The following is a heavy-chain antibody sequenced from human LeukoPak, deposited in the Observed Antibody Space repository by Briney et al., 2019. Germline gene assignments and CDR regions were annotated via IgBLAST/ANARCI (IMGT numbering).Heavy chain of an antibody. CDR2: SNEDGSTT. CDR1: AFIFSGHW. V-gene: IGHV3-74*01. Sequence: GGSLRLSCEGSAFIFSGHWMHWVRQAPGKGLVWVSRSNEDGSTTNYADSVKGRFTISRDNAKNTLYLQMNSLTAEDTAVYYCIRDLGGRSGHWGQGTLVTVSS. J-gene: IGHJ4*02. D-gene: IGHD1-26*01. CDR3: IRDLGGRSGH.